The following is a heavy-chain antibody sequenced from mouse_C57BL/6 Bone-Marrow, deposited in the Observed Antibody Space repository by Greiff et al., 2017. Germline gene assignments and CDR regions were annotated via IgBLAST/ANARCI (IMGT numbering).Heavy chain of an antibody. CDR2: IDPENGYT. Sequence: VQLQQSGAELVRPGASVKLSCTASGFNIKDDCMHWVKQRPEPGLEWIGWIDPENGYTEYASKFKGKATITADTSSNTAYLQLSSLTSEDSAVYYCTTVYYVYYFDYWGQGTTLTVSS. CDR1: GFNIKDDC. CDR3: TTVYYVYYFDY. D-gene: IGHD2-1*01. J-gene: IGHJ2*01. V-gene: IGHV14-4*01.